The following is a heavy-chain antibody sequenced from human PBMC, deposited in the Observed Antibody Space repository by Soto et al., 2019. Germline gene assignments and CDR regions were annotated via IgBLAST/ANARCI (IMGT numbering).Heavy chain of an antibody. J-gene: IGHJ4*02. CDR3: ATDARRYFPPEYYFDY. D-gene: IGHD3-9*01. CDR2: ISGSGGST. CDR1: GFTFSSYA. V-gene: IGHV3-23*01. Sequence: GGSLRLSCAASGFTFSSYAMSWVRQAPGKGLEWVSAISGSGGSTYYADSVKGRFTISRDNSKNTLYLQMNSLRAEDTAVYYCATDARRYFPPEYYFDYWGQGTPVPVYS.